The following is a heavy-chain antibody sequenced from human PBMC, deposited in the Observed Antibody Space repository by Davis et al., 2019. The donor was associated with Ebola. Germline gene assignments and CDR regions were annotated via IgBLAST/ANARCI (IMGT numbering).Heavy chain of an antibody. CDR2: ISSSGSTI. CDR1: GFTFSDYY. CDR3: ARYYYGSGSYYRINYYYYYGMDV. D-gene: IGHD3-10*01. Sequence: GESLKISCAASGFTFSDYYMSWIRQAPGKGLEWVSYISSSGSTIYYADSVKGRFTISRDNAKNSLYLQMNSLRAEDTAVYYCARYYYGSGSYYRINYYYYYGMDVWGQGTTVTVSS. V-gene: IGHV3-11*01. J-gene: IGHJ6*02.